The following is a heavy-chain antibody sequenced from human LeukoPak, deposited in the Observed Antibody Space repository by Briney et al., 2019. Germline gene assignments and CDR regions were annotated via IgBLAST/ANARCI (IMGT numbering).Heavy chain of an antibody. Sequence: SVKVSCKASGYTFTSYYMHWVRQAPGQGLEWMGGIIPIFGTANYAQKFQGRVTITADESTSTAYMELSSLRSEDTAVYYCARGRYTNWFDPWGQGTLVTVSS. J-gene: IGHJ5*02. D-gene: IGHD1-14*01. CDR2: IIPIFGTA. CDR1: GYTFTSYY. CDR3: ARGRYTNWFDP. V-gene: IGHV1-69*13.